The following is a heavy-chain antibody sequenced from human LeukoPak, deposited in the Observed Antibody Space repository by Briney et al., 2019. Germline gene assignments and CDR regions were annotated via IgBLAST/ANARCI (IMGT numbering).Heavy chain of an antibody. CDR2: IYYSGST. CDR3: ARDGSSWYNAFDI. Sequence: SETLSLTCTVSGGSISSSSYYWGWIRQPPGKGLEWIGSIYYSGSTYYNPSLKSRVTISVDTSRNQFSLKLSSVTAADTAVYYCARDGSSWYNAFDIWGQGTMVTVSS. V-gene: IGHV4-39*07. CDR1: GGSISSSSYY. J-gene: IGHJ3*02. D-gene: IGHD6-13*01.